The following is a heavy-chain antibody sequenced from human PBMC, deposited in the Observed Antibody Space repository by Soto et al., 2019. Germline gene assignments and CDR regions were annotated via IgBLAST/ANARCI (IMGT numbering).Heavy chain of an antibody. D-gene: IGHD3-3*01. CDR3: ARAPAGDFWSGYSNYYYYMDV. Sequence: GSLRLSCAASGFTFSSYAMSWVRQAPGKGLEWVSAISGSGGSTYYADSVKGRFTISRDNSKNTLYLQMNSLRAEDTAVYYCARAPAGDFWSGYSNYYYYMDVWGKGTTVTVSS. V-gene: IGHV3-23*01. CDR1: GFTFSSYA. J-gene: IGHJ6*03. CDR2: ISGSGGST.